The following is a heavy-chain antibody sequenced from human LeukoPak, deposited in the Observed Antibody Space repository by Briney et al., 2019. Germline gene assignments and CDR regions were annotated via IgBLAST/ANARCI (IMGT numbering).Heavy chain of an antibody. J-gene: IGHJ4*02. CDR1: GFSFSDYY. CDR3: VRDVGAVRGEVYFDY. V-gene: IGHV3-11*04. Sequence: GGSLRLSCAASGFSFSDYYMSWIRQAPGKGLEWVSYISFSGTTTYYADSVKGRFTISRDNAKNSLYLQMTSLRAEDTAMYFCVRDVGAVRGEVYFDYWGQGTLVTVSS. CDR2: ISFSGTTT. D-gene: IGHD3-10*01.